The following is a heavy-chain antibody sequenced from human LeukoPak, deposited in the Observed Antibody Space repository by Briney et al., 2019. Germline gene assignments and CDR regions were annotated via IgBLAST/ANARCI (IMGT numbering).Heavy chain of an antibody. CDR2: MNPNSGNT. D-gene: IGHD6-19*01. CDR3: ARAQGSSGWYYFDY. CDR1: GYTFTSYD. V-gene: IGHV1-8*01. J-gene: IGHJ4*02. Sequence: GASVKVSCKASGYTFTSYDINWVRQATGQGLEWMGWMNPNSGNTGYAQKFQGRVTMTRNTSISTAYMELSSLRSEDTAVYYCARAQGSSGWYYFDYWGQGTLVTVSS.